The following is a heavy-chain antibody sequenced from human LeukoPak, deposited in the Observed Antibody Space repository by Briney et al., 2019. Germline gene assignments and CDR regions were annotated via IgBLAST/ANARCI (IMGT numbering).Heavy chain of an antibody. V-gene: IGHV3-74*01. J-gene: IGHJ4*02. Sequence: QPGGSLRLSCAASGFTLSIYWMHWLRHARGRGLVWVSRISDADGSITNYADSVRGRFTISRDTAKNTLYLQMNSLGAEDTAVYYCARDRSGYSDYWGQGTLVTVSS. CDR1: GFTLSIYW. D-gene: IGHD2-15*01. CDR3: ARDRSGYSDY. CDR2: ISDADGSIT.